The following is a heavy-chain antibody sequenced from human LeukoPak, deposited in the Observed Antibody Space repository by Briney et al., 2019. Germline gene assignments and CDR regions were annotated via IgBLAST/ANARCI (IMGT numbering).Heavy chain of an antibody. D-gene: IGHD1-26*01. CDR1: GFTFSSYA. CDR2: ISYDGSNK. J-gene: IGHJ6*03. V-gene: IGHV3-30-3*01. CDR3: ARDALVGATYYYYYMDV. Sequence: PGGSLRLSCAASGFTFSSYAMHWVRQAPGKGLEWVAVISYDGSNKYYADSVKGRFTISRDNSKNTLYLQMNSLRAEDTAVYYCARDALVGATYYYYYMDVWGKGTTVTVSS.